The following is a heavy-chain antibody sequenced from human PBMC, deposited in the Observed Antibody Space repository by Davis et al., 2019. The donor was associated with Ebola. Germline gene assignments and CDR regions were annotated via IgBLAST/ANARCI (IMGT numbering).Heavy chain of an antibody. D-gene: IGHD3-3*01. CDR3: ARDHGIFGRVYYYYYMDV. CDR1: GGTFSSYA. Sequence: SVKVSCKASGGTFSSYAISWVRQAPGQGLEWMGGIIPILGIANYAQKFQGRVTITADESTSTAYMELSSLRSEDTAVYYCARDHGIFGRVYYYYYMDVWGKGTTVTVSS. J-gene: IGHJ6*03. CDR2: IIPILGIA. V-gene: IGHV1-69*10.